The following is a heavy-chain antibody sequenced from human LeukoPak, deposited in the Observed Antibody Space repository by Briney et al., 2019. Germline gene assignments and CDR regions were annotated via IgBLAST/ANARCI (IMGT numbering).Heavy chain of an antibody. CDR1: GYSISSGYY. CDR3: ARVTVGDYDYVWGSYDGGYFFDY. V-gene: IGHV4-38-2*01. Sequence: SETLSLTCAVSGYSISSGYYWGWIRQSPGKGLEWIGTIYRSGSTYYNPSLKSRLTISVDASKNQFSLKLSSVTAADTAVYYCARVTVGDYDYVWGSYDGGYFFDYWGQGTLVTVSS. D-gene: IGHD3-16*01. J-gene: IGHJ4*02. CDR2: IYRSGST.